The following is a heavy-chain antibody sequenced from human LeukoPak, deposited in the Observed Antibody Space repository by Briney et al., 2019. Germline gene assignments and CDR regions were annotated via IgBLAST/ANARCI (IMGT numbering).Heavy chain of an antibody. D-gene: IGHD3-22*01. CDR1: GSTFDDYG. CDR3: ARDLSPYYYDSSGYQAYFDY. Sequence: GGSLRLSCAASGSTFDDYGMSWVRQAPGKGLEWVSGINWNGGSTGYADSVKGRFTISRDNAKNSLYLQMNSLRAEDTALYYCARDLSPYYYDSSGYQAYFDYWGQGTLVTVSS. V-gene: IGHV3-20*04. CDR2: INWNGGST. J-gene: IGHJ4*02.